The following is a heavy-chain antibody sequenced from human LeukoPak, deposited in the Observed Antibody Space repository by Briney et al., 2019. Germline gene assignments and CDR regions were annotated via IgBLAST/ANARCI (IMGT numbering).Heavy chain of an antibody. D-gene: IGHD1-26*01. CDR1: GGSITSYY. V-gene: IGHV4-59*08. Sequence: SETLSLTCTVSGGSITSYYWNWIRQPPGKGLEWIGYIYYSGCTNYNPSLKSRVTISVDTSKNQFSLKLSSVTAADTAVYYCARYTRGRNGMDVWGQGTTVTVSS. CDR3: ARYTRGRNGMDV. J-gene: IGHJ6*02. CDR2: IYYSGCT.